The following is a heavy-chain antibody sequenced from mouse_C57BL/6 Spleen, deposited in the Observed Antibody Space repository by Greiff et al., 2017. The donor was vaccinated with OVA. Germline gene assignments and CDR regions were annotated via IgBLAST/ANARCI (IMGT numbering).Heavy chain of an antibody. CDR2: IWGVGST. CDR1: GFSLTRYG. V-gene: IGHV2-6*01. Sequence: VMLVESGPGLVAPSQSLSITCTVSGFSLTRYGVDWVRQSPGKGLEWLGVIWGVGSTNYNSALKSRLSISKDNSKSQVFLKMNSLQTDDTAMYYCASEDGNRFAYWGQGTLVTVSA. D-gene: IGHD2-1*01. J-gene: IGHJ3*01. CDR3: ASEDGNRFAY.